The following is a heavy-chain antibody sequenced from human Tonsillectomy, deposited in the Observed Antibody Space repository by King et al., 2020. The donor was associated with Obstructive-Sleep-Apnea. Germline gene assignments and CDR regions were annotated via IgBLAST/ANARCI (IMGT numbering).Heavy chain of an antibody. Sequence: VQLQESGPGLVKPSQTLSLTCTVSGGSISSVGYYWSWIRQHPGKGLEWIGYIYYSGSTYYNPSLKSRVTISVDTSKNQFSLNLSSVTAADTAVYYCARGAMTLGALDIWGQGTMVTVSS. CDR1: GGSISSVGYY. D-gene: IGHD2-2*01. CDR2: IYYSGST. CDR3: ARGAMTLGALDI. J-gene: IGHJ3*02. V-gene: IGHV4-31*03.